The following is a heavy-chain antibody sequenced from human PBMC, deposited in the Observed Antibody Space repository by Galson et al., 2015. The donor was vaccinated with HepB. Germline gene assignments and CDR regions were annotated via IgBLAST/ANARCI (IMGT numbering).Heavy chain of an antibody. Sequence: SLRLSCAASGFTFSGSGIHWVRLASGKGLEWVGRIGNRANNYATACAASVRGRFTVSRDDSKDTAYLQMNSLKTEDTAVYYCTRPGYGSSWFLDYSHGMDIWGQGTTVIVS. CDR2: IGNRANNYAT. CDR1: GFTFSGSG. V-gene: IGHV3-73*01. J-gene: IGHJ6*02. D-gene: IGHD6-13*01. CDR3: TRPGYGSSWFLDYSHGMDI.